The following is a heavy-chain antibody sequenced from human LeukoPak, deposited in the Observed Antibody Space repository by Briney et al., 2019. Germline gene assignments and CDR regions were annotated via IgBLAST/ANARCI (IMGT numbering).Heavy chain of an antibody. CDR2: INSDMSST. CDR1: GFTFSNYW. Sequence: GGSLRLSCAASGFTFSNYWMHWVRRAPGKGLVWVSRINSDMSSTNYADSVKGRFTISRDNAKNTLYLQMNSLRAEDTAVYYCARDIAVSGNYFDYWGQGTLVTVSS. CDR3: ARDIAVSGNYFDY. D-gene: IGHD6-19*01. J-gene: IGHJ4*02. V-gene: IGHV3-74*01.